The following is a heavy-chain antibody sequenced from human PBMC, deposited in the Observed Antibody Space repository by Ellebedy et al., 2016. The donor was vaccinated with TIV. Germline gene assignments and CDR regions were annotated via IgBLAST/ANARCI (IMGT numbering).Heavy chain of an antibody. V-gene: IGHV3-23*01. CDR2: ISGSGGST. CDR1: GFTFSSYA. J-gene: IGHJ4*02. CDR3: AKGSYYGDYAELLDY. Sequence: GESLKISXAASGFTFSSYAMSWVRQAPGKGLEWVSAISGSGGSTYYADSVKGRFTISRDNSKNTLYLQMNSLRAEDTAVYYCAKGSYYGDYAELLDYWGQGTLVTVSS. D-gene: IGHD4-17*01.